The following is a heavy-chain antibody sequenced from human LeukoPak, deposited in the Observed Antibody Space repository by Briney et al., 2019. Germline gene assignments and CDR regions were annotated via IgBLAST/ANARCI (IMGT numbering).Heavy chain of an antibody. CDR3: AKGRAGMLRGVCDY. CDR1: AFTFSRYG. CDR2: IRYDGSNK. J-gene: IGHJ4*02. D-gene: IGHD3-10*01. Sequence: PGGSLRLSCAASAFTFSRYGMHWVRQAPGKGLEWVAFIRYDGSNKYYVDSIKGRFTISRDNSKNTLYLQMSSLRVDDTALYYCAKGRAGMLRGVCDYWGQGTLVSVSS. V-gene: IGHV3-30*02.